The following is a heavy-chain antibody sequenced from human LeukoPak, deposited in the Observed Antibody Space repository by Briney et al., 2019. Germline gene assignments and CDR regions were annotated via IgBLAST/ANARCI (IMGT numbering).Heavy chain of an antibody. Sequence: PGGSLRLSCAASGFTFSSYEMNWVRQAPGKGLEWVSYISSSGSTIYYADSVKGRFTISRDTAKNSLYLQMNSLRAEDTAVYYCARGRTSYSSGWYYFDYWGQGTLVTVSS. CDR3: ARGRTSYSSGWYYFDY. V-gene: IGHV3-48*03. J-gene: IGHJ4*02. CDR2: ISSSGSTI. D-gene: IGHD6-19*01. CDR1: GFTFSSYE.